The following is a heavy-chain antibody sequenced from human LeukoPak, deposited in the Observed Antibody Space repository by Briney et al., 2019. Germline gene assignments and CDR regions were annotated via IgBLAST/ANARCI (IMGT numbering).Heavy chain of an antibody. J-gene: IGHJ4*02. CDR2: TSYDGGDK. D-gene: IGHD1-26*01. V-gene: IGHV3-30*04. CDR3: ARGGVGATNPPDY. Sequence: GRSLRLSCAASGFTFSTYAIHWVRQAPGKGLEWVAVTSYDGGDKYYADSVKGRFTISRDNSKNTVSLEMNSLRAEDTAVYYCARGGVGATNPPDYWGQGSLVTVSS. CDR1: GFTFSTYA.